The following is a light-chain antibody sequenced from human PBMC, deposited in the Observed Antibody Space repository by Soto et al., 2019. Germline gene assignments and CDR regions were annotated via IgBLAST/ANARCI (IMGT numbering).Light chain of an antibody. CDR3: QQYHQWPLT. Sequence: EIVMTQSPAPLSLSPGESATLSCRASQGVSRHLAWYQQKPGQAPRLLIYAASTRAAGVPARFSGSGSGTEFTLTISSLQSEDFTVYYCQQYHQWPLTFGGGTKVEI. CDR2: AAS. CDR1: QGVSRH. J-gene: IGKJ4*01. V-gene: IGKV3D-15*01.